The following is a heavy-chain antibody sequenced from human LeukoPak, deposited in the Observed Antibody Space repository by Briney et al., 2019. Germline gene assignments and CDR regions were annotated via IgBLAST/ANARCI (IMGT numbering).Heavy chain of an antibody. J-gene: IGHJ4*02. Sequence: KPSETLSLTCTVSGGSTNSYYWGWIRQSPAKGLEWIGYIYYSGRTNYNPSLKSRVIISIDTSKNQFSLKLSSVTAADTAVYYCARDPYGGNSFDYWGQGTLVTISS. V-gene: IGHV4-59*01. CDR3: ARDPYGGNSFDY. D-gene: IGHD4-23*01. CDR2: IYYSGRT. CDR1: GGSTNSYY.